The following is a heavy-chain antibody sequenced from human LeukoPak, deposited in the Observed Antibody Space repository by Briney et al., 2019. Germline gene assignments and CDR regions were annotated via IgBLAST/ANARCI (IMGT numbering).Heavy chain of an antibody. D-gene: IGHD6-19*01. J-gene: IGHJ4*02. CDR3: ARDASSGWPNYFDY. CDR2: ISSSGSTI. Sequence: PGGSLRLSCATSGFTFSDYYVSWIRQAPGKGLEWVSYISSSGSTIYYADSVKGRFTISRDNAKNSLYLQMNSLRAEDTAVYYCARDASSGWPNYFDYWGQGTLVTVSS. CDR1: GFTFSDYY. V-gene: IGHV3-11*01.